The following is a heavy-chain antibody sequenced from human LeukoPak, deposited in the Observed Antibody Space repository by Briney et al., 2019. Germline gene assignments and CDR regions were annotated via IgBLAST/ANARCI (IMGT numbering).Heavy chain of an antibody. CDR3: ARDLGDIVLEPPSIHFDL. V-gene: IGHV3-21*01. Sequence: PGGSLRLSCSASGFTFSYYSMNWVRQAPGKGLEWVSSISSRSSYIYYEDSLKGRFTISRDNAKNSLYLQMTGLRVEDTAMYFCARDLGDIVLEPPSIHFDLWGCGTLVTVSS. CDR1: GFTFSYYS. J-gene: IGHJ2*01. CDR2: ISSRSSYI. D-gene: IGHD2-2*01.